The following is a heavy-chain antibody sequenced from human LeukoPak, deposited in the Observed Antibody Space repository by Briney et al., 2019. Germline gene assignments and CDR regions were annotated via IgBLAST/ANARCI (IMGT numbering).Heavy chain of an antibody. V-gene: IGHV3-21*01. J-gene: IGHJ4*02. CDR3: AGLHGYSYGYPRYFDY. CDR1: GFTFSTYA. CDR2: ISSSSSYI. D-gene: IGHD5-18*01. Sequence: GGSLRLSCVASGFTFSTYAMGWVRQVPGKGLEWVSSISSSSSYIYYADSVKGRFTISRDNAKNSLYLQMNSLRAEDTAVYYCAGLHGYSYGYPRYFDYWGQGTLVTVSS.